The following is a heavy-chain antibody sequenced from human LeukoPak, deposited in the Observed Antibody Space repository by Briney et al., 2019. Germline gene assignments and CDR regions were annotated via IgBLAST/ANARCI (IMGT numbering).Heavy chain of an antibody. J-gene: IGHJ4*02. Sequence: SVKVSCKASGGTFSSYAISWVRQAPGQGLEWMGRIIPILGIANYAQKFQGRVTITADKSTSTAYMELSSLRSEDTAVYYCARGPVVRFLEWLSQTYYFDYWGQGTLVTVSS. CDR1: GGTFSSYA. CDR2: IIPILGIA. D-gene: IGHD3-3*01. V-gene: IGHV1-69*04. CDR3: ARGPVVRFLEWLSQTYYFDY.